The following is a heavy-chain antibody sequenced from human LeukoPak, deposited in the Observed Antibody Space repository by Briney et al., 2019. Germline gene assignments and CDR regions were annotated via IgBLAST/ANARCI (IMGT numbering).Heavy chain of an antibody. CDR1: GFTFSSYA. CDR3: AKEWYPRFGELFPCVGCYYFDY. V-gene: IGHV3-23*01. D-gene: IGHD3-10*01. J-gene: IGHJ4*02. CDR2: ISGSGGIT. Sequence: GGSLRLSCGASGFTFSSYAMSWVRQAPGKGLEWVSAISGSGGITFYADSVKGRFTISRDNSKNTLYLQMNSLRAEDTAVYYCAKEWYPRFGELFPCVGCYYFDYWGQGTLVTVSS.